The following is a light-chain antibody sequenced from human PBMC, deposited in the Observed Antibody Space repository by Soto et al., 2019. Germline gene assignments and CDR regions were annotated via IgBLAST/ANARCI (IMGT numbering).Light chain of an antibody. J-gene: IGKJ3*01. CDR1: QNIGRNF. CDR3: QHYEDSQFT. V-gene: IGKV3-20*01. CDR2: AAS. Sequence: EIVLTQSPGTLSLSPGERATLSCRASQNIGRNFLAWFQQKPGQAPRLLIYAASSRATDIPDRFSGTGSGTDFTLTITRLEPEDFAVYYCQHYEDSQFTFGPGTKVDIK.